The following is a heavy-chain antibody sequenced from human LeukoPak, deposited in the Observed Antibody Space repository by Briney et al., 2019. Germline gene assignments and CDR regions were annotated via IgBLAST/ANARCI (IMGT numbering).Heavy chain of an antibody. J-gene: IGHJ4*02. V-gene: IGHV4-39*07. Sequence: PSETLSLTCTVSGGSISSSSYYWGWIRQPPGKGLEWIGSIYYSGSTYYNPSLKSRVTISVDTSKNQFSLKLSSVTAADTAVYYCARGPLPFYSFSTSHFDYWGQGTLVTVSS. CDR2: IYYSGST. CDR3: ARGPLPFYSFSTSHFDY. D-gene: IGHD6-13*01. CDR1: GGSISSSSYY.